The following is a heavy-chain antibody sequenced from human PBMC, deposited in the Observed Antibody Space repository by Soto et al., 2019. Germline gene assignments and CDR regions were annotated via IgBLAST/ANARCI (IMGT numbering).Heavy chain of an antibody. J-gene: IGHJ3*02. CDR2: IYYSGST. CDR1: GGSISSYY. D-gene: IGHD3-10*01. V-gene: IGHV4-59*01. Sequence: SETLSLSCTVSGGSISSYYWSWIRQPPGKGLEWIGYIYYSGSTNYNPSLKSRVTISVDTSKNQFSLKLSSVTAADTAVYYCARPTLGEDAIDIWGQATMVSVSS. CDR3: ARPTLGEDAIDI.